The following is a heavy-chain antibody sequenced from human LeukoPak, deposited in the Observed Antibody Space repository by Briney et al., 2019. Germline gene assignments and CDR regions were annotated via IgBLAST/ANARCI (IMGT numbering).Heavy chain of an antibody. V-gene: IGHV1-2*06. J-gene: IGHJ4*02. D-gene: IGHD3-3*01. CDR2: INPNSGGT. CDR3: ARIYDFWSGIDY. CDR1: GYTFTGYY. Sequence: GASVKVSCKASGYTFTGYYMHWVRQAPGQGLEWMGRINPNSGGTNYAQKFQGRVTMTRDTSISTAYMELSRLRSDDTAVCYCARIYDFWSGIDYWGQGTLVTVSS.